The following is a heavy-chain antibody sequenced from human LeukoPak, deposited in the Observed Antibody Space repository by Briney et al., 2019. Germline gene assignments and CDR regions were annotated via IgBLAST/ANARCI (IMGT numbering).Heavy chain of an antibody. Sequence: ASVKVSCKASGYTFTGYYMHWVRQAPGQGLEWMGWINPNSGGTNYAQKFQGRVTMTRDTSISTAYMELSRLRSDDTAVYYCARLRDYVWGSYRSFDYWGQGTLVTVS. CDR1: GYTFTGYY. CDR3: ARLRDYVWGSYRSFDY. D-gene: IGHD3-16*02. V-gene: IGHV1-2*02. J-gene: IGHJ4*02. CDR2: INPNSGGT.